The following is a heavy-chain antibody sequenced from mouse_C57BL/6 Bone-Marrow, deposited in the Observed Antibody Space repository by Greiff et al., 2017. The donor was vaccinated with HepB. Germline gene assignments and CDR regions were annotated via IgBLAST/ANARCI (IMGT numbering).Heavy chain of an antibody. Sequence: EVKLMESGGGLVKPGGSLKLSCAASGFTFSSYAMSWVRQTPEKRLEWVATISDGGSYTYYPDNVKGRFTISRDNAKNNLYLQMSHLKSEDTAMYYCASTIVTTKYYAMDYWGQGTSVTVSS. CDR3: ASTIVTTKYYAMDY. J-gene: IGHJ4*01. CDR1: GFTFSSYA. V-gene: IGHV5-4*03. CDR2: ISDGGSYT. D-gene: IGHD2-5*01.